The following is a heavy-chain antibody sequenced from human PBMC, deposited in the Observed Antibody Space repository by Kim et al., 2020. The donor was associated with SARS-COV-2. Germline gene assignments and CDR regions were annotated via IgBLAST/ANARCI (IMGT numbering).Heavy chain of an antibody. CDR3: AKDISGRDGSFWFDP. CDR1: GFTFDDYA. CDR2: ISGDGGST. D-gene: IGHD2-15*01. J-gene: IGHJ5*02. V-gene: IGHV3-43*02. Sequence: GGSLRLSCAASGFTFDDYAMHWVRQAPGKGLEWVSLISGDGGSTYYADSVKGRFTISRDNSKNSLYLQMNSLRTEDTALYYCAKDISGRDGSFWFDPWGQGTLVTVSS.